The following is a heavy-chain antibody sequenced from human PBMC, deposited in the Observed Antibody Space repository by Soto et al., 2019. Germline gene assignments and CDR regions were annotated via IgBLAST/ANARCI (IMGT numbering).Heavy chain of an antibody. Sequence: SQTLSLTCAISGDSVSSNSAAWNWIRQSPSRGLEWLGRTYYRSKWYNDYAVSVKSRITINPDTSKNQFSLQLNSVTPEDTAVYYCARGKYYDSSGYLSPVDAFDIWGQGTMATV. J-gene: IGHJ3*02. V-gene: IGHV6-1*01. CDR3: ARGKYYDSSGYLSPVDAFDI. D-gene: IGHD3-22*01. CDR2: TYYRSKWYN. CDR1: GDSVSSNSAA.